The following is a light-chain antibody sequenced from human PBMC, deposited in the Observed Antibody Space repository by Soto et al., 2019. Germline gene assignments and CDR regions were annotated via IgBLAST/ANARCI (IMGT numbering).Light chain of an antibody. J-gene: IGKJ5*01. Sequence: EIVLTQSPGTLSLSPGERATLSCRARQSVSSSYLAWYQQTPGQAPRLLIYGAYTRATGIPARFSGSGSGTEFTLTISSLQSEDFAVYYCQQYNNWPPQITFGQGTLLEI. CDR3: QQYNNWPPQIT. CDR2: GAY. CDR1: QSVSSSY. V-gene: IGKV3-15*01.